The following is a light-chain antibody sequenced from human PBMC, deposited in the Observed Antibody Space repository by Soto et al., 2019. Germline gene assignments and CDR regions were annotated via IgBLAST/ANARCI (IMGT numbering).Light chain of an antibody. CDR2: EES. J-gene: IGKJ4*01. CDR1: QNINNY. Sequence: DIQMTQSPSSLSASVGDRVTITCQASQNINNYLNWYQQKPGRAPKLLIYEESTLHSGVPSRFSGRKSGTQFTLTIDSLQPEDFATYYCQQVKTYPRTFGGGTKVDIK. CDR3: QQVKTYPRT. V-gene: IGKV1-9*01.